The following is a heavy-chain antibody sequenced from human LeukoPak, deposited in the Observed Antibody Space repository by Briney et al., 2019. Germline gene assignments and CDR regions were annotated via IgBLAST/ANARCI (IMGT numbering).Heavy chain of an antibody. Sequence: GGSLRHSCAASGLTFSSYAMHWVRQAPGKGLDWVAFIRYDGTKKYCADSVKGRFTVSRDNSKNTLYLQMNSLRAEDTAVYYWAKEMHDYVDYFYMDVWGKGTTVTVSS. V-gene: IGHV3-30*02. CDR3: AKEMHDYVDYFYMDV. CDR1: GLTFSSYA. J-gene: IGHJ6*04. CDR2: IRYDGTKK. D-gene: IGHD4-17*01.